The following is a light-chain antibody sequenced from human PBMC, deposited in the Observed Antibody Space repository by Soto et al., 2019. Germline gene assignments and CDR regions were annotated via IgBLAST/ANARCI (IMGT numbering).Light chain of an antibody. Sequence: DIQMTQSPSSLSASVGDRVTISCRASQDIRNDLGWYQQEPGKAPKRLIFAASNLHSGVPSRFSGSGSGTEFTLTISCLQSEDFATYYCQQYYSYPVTFGQGTKVDI. CDR3: QQYYSYPVT. V-gene: IGKV1-17*01. CDR2: AAS. J-gene: IGKJ1*01. CDR1: QDIRND.